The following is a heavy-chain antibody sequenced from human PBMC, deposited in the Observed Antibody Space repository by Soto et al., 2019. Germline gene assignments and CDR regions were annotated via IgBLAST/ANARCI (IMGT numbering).Heavy chain of an antibody. J-gene: IGHJ3*01. CDR3: AKDYGDYPGHDGFDV. D-gene: IGHD4-17*01. Sequence: QLLESGGGLVHPEGSLRLSCAASGFGFNYYAMTWVRQVAGKGLEWVSSVSARGAKTRYADSVKGRFTISRDNSKNTLHLQMNGLRAEDSATYYCAKDYGDYPGHDGFDVWGHGTMVTVSS. V-gene: IGHV3-23*01. CDR1: GFGFNYYA. CDR2: VSARGAKT.